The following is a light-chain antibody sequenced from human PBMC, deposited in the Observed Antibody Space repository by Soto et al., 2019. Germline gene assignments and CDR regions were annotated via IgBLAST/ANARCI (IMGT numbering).Light chain of an antibody. Sequence: QSVLTQPPSVSGAPGQRVTISCAGSSSNIGAGYDVHWYQQLPGTAPKLLIYANNDRPSGVPDRFSGSKSGTSASLAITGLQAEDEADYYCSAYTTSIALYVFGAGTKVTVL. V-gene: IGLV1-40*01. J-gene: IGLJ1*01. CDR3: SAYTTSIALYV. CDR2: ANN. CDR1: SSNIGAGYD.